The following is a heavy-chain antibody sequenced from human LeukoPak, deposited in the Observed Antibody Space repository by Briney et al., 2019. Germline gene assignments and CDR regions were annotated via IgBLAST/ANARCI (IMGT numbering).Heavy chain of an antibody. CDR1: GFTFSSYG. J-gene: IGHJ4*02. D-gene: IGHD2-21*01. CDR3: AINFCGGDCYSGLNY. Sequence: GGSLRLSCAASGFTFSSYGMSWVRQAPGKGLEWVSSIGVSGGRRYYADSVKGRFTISRDDSKNTLYLQMNSLRAEDTAVFYCAINFCGGDCYSGLNYWGQGTLVTVSS. CDR2: IGVSGGRR. V-gene: IGHV3-23*01.